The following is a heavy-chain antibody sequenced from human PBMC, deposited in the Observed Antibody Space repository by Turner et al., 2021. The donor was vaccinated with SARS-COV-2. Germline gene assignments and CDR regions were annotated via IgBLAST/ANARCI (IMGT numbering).Heavy chain of an antibody. CDR1: GFTFSSYG. D-gene: IGHD4-4*01. J-gene: IGHJ4*02. CDR2: TAYDESNK. CDR3: ATQQGLYSNPMYYFDY. V-gene: IGHV3-30*03. Sequence: QVQPVESGGGVGQPVRSLRLSCAASGFTFSSYGMHWVRQAPGKGLEWVAVTAYDESNKHYAGSVKGRFTISRDKSMNTLYLQMNSLRAEDTAVYYCATQQGLYSNPMYYFDYWGQGTLVTVSS.